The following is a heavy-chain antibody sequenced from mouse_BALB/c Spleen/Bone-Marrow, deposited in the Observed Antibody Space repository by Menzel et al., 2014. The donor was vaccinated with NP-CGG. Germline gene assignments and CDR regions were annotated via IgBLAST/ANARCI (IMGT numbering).Heavy chain of an antibody. J-gene: IGHJ2*01. D-gene: IGHD2-3*01. Sequence: EVKLQEPGGGLVQPGGSLKLSCAASGFDFRRYWMSWVRQAPGKGLEWIGEINPESSTINYTPSLKDKFIISRDNAKNTLYLQMSKVRSEDTALYYCARLGYYGYFVDWGQGTTLTVSS. CDR3: ARLGYYGYFVD. CDR1: GFDFRRYW. V-gene: IGHV4-1*02. CDR2: INPESSTI.